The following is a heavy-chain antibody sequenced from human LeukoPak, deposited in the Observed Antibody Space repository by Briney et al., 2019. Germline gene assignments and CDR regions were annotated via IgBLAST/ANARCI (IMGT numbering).Heavy chain of an antibody. CDR1: GYTFTSYD. CDR2: MNPNSGNT. D-gene: IGHD3-10*01. J-gene: IGHJ5*02. Sequence: ASVKVSCKASGYTFTSYDINWVRQATGQGLKWMGWMNPNSGNTGYAQKFQGRVTITADKSTSTAYMELSSLRSEDTAVYYCARDRGYYGSGSLNWFDPWGQGTLVTVSS. CDR3: ARDRGYYGSGSLNWFDP. V-gene: IGHV1-8*01.